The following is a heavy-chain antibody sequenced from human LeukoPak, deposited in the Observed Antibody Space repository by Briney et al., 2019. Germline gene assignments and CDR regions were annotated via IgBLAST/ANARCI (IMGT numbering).Heavy chain of an antibody. Sequence: SESLSLTCTISGGSIGGDHWSWIRQAPGEGLEWIGYICYTGSTSYNPSLRSRVTISLNTPGNQFSLRLTSVTAADTAVYYCARAVTGTSLVDFWGQGTLVAVSS. J-gene: IGHJ4*02. CDR3: ARAVTGTSLVDF. CDR1: GGSIGGDH. D-gene: IGHD6-19*01. CDR2: ICYTGST. V-gene: IGHV4-59*08.